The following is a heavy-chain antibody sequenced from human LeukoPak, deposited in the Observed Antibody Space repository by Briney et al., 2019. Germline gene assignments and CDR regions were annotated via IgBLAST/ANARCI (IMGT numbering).Heavy chain of an antibody. J-gene: IGHJ5*02. CDR1: GFTFSDYY. CDR2: ISSSSSYT. CDR3: AREANYDSSGYYGWFDP. Sequence: PGGSLRLSCAASGFTFSDYYMSWIRQAPGKGLEWVSYISSSSSYTNYADSVKGRFTISRDNAKNSLYLQMNSLRAEDTAVYYCAREANYDSSGYYGWFDPWGQGTLVTVSS. V-gene: IGHV3-11*06. D-gene: IGHD3-22*01.